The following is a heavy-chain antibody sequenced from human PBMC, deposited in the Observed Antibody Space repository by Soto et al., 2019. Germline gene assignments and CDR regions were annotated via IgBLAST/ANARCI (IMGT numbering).Heavy chain of an antibody. V-gene: IGHV4-30-4*01. CDR2: IYYSGST. CDR1: GGSISSGDYC. D-gene: IGHD3-22*01. Sequence: QVQLQESGPGLVKPSRTMSLTCTVSGGSISSGDYCWSRIRQPPGNGLEWIGYIYYSGSTYYNPSLKSRVTISVDTSKNQFSLKLSSVTAADTAVYYCARGTYDSSGYYFDYWGQGTLVTVSS. J-gene: IGHJ4*02. CDR3: ARGTYDSSGYYFDY.